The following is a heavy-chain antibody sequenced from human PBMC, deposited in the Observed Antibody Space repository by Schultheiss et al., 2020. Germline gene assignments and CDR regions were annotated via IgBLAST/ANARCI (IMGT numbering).Heavy chain of an antibody. V-gene: IGHV1-2*06. J-gene: IGHJ4*02. CDR2: INPNSGGT. Sequence: ASVKVSCKASGYTFTSYGISWVRQAPGQGLEWMGRINPNSGGTNYAQKFQGRVTMTRDTSISTAYMELSRLRSDDTAVYYCARVADYYDSSGYLLDYWGQGTLVTVSS. D-gene: IGHD3-22*01. CDR1: GYTFTSYG. CDR3: ARVADYYDSSGYLLDY.